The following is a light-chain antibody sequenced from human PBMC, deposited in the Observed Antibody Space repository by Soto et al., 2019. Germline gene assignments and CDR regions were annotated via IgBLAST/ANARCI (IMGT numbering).Light chain of an antibody. Sequence: IQMTQSPSTLSSSLGDRVTITCRASQSISSWLAWYQQKPGKAPKLLIYKASSLESGVPSRFSGSGSGTEFTLTISSLKHDDFATYDGHQHNSYTITFGQGTRLENK. CDR2: KAS. CDR3: HQHNSYTIT. CDR1: QSISSW. J-gene: IGKJ5*01. V-gene: IGKV1-5*03.